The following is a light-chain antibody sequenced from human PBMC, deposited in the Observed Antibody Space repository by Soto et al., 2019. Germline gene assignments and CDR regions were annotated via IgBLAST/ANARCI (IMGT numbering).Light chain of an antibody. V-gene: IGLV1-40*01. J-gene: IGLJ3*02. CDR2: GNN. Sequence: QLVLTQPPSVSGAPGQRVTISCTGSSSNIGAGYDVHWYQHLPGTAPKLLIYGNNNRPSGVPDRFSGSKSGASASLAITGRQAEDEADYYCQSSDSSLSDAWVFGGGTKLTVL. CDR3: QSSDSSLSDAWV. CDR1: SSNIGAGYD.